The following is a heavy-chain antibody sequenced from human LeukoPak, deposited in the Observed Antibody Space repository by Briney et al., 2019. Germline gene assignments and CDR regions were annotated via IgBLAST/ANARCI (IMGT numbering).Heavy chain of an antibody. Sequence: GGSLRLSCAASGFTFSSYAMSWVRQAPGKGLEWVSAISTSGGNIYYADSVKGRFTVSRDNSKNTLYLQMNSLRAEDTALYYCAKASAGCGNYDYWDQGTLVTVSS. CDR2: ISTSGGNI. V-gene: IGHV3-23*01. CDR3: AKASAGCGNYDY. CDR1: GFTFSSYA. D-gene: IGHD6-19*01. J-gene: IGHJ4*02.